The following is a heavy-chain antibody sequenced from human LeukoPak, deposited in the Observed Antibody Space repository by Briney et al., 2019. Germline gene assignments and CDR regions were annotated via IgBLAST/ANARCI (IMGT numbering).Heavy chain of an antibody. V-gene: IGHV3-33*01. Sequence: QAGGSLRLSCAASGFTFSSYGMHWVRQAPGKGLEWVAVIWYDGSNKYYADSVKGRFTISRENSKNTLYLQMNSLRAEDTAVYYCAGGTGPAASDIDYWGQGTLVTVSS. CDR1: GFTFSSYG. CDR3: AGGTGPAASDIDY. J-gene: IGHJ4*02. D-gene: IGHD6-25*01. CDR2: IWYDGSNK.